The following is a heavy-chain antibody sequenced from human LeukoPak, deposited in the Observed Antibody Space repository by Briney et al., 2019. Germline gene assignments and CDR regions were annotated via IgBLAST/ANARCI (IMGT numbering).Heavy chain of an antibody. J-gene: IGHJ4*02. CDR2: IYSSGST. Sequence: SETLSLTCTVSGDSISNYYWGWIRQPAGKGLEWIGRIYSSGSTYYNPSLKSRVTISVDTSKNQFSLKLSSVTAADTAVYYCARTYSGRSYYFDCWGQGTLVTVSS. CDR3: ARTYSGRSYYFDC. V-gene: IGHV4-4*07. D-gene: IGHD1-26*01. CDR1: GDSISNYY.